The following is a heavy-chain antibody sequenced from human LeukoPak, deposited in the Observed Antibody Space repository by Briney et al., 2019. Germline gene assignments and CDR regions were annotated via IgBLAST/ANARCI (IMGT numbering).Heavy chain of an antibody. CDR1: GYTFTSYD. J-gene: IGHJ5*02. V-gene: IGHV1-8*01. Sequence: ASVKVSCKASGYTFTSYDINWVRQATGQGLEWMGWMNPNSGNTGYAQKFQGRVTMTRNTSISTAYMELSSLRSEDTAVYYCARLKVTTLPFWLDPWGQGTLVTVSS. CDR3: ARLKVTTLPFWLDP. CDR2: MNPNSGNT. D-gene: IGHD4-17*01.